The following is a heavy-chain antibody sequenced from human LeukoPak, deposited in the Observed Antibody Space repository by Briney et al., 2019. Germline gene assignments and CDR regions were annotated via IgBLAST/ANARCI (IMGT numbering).Heavy chain of an antibody. CDR1: GYTLTCYY. D-gene: IGHD3-22*01. V-gene: IGHV1-2*02. CDR2: INPNSGGT. CDR3: ASATYYYDSSGYYYVGYFDY. Sequence: GASVKDSCKASGYTLTCYYMHWVRQAPGQGLEWMGWINPNSGGTNYAQKFQGRVTMTRDTSISTAYMELSRLRSDDTAVYYCASATYYYDSSGYYYVGYFDYWGQGTLVTVSS. J-gene: IGHJ4*02.